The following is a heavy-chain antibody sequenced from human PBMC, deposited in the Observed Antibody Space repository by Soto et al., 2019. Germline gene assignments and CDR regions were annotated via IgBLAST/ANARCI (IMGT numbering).Heavy chain of an antibody. CDR2: ISGSGDST. V-gene: IGHV3-23*01. Sequence: GGSLRLSCAASGFTFNRYGMSWVRQAPGKGLEWVSAISGSGDSTYYADSVKGRFTISRDSSNNTLFLQMNSLRAEDTAVYYCARVRGYYESRGYSGYYSDYWGQGTLVTVS. D-gene: IGHD3-22*01. CDR1: GFTFNRYG. CDR3: ARVRGYYESRGYSGYYSDY. J-gene: IGHJ4*02.